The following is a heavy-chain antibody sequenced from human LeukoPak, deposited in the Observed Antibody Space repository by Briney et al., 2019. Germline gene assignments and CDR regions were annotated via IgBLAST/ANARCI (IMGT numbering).Heavy chain of an antibody. Sequence: SETLSLTCTVSGYSISSGYYWGWIRQPPGKGLEWIGSIYHSGSTYYNPSLKSRVTISVDTSKNQFSLKLSSVTAADTAVYYCARRYSSSYYWGQGTLVTVSS. V-gene: IGHV4-38-2*02. D-gene: IGHD6-6*01. J-gene: IGHJ4*02. CDR2: IYHSGST. CDR1: GYSISSGYY. CDR3: ARRYSSSYY.